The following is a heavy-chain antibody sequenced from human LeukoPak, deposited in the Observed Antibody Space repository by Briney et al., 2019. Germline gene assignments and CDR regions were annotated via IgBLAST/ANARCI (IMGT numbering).Heavy chain of an antibody. CDR3: ARGLIWDYDFWSGYYRLDYYYGMDV. D-gene: IGHD3-3*01. CDR2: MNPNSGNT. J-gene: IGHJ6*02. V-gene: IGHV1-8*01. CDR1: GYTFTSYD. Sequence: ASVKVSCKASGYTFTSYDINWVRQATGQGLAWMGWMNPNSGNTGYAQKFQGRVTMTRNTSISTAYMELSSLRSEDTAVYYCARGLIWDYDFWSGYYRLDYYYGMDVWGQGTTVTVSS.